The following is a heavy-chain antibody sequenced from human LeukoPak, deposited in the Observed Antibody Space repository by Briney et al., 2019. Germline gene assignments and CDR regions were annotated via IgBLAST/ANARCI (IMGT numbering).Heavy chain of an antibody. V-gene: IGHV1-69*05. J-gene: IGHJ4*02. Sequence: SVKVSCKASGGTFSSYAISWVRQAPGQGLEWMGGIIPIFGTANYAQKFQGRVTITTDESTSTAYMELGSLRSEDTAVYYCARVGYYDSSGYYFGWGQGTLVTVSS. CDR1: GGTFSSYA. CDR3: ARVGYYDSSGYYFG. D-gene: IGHD3-22*01. CDR2: IIPIFGTA.